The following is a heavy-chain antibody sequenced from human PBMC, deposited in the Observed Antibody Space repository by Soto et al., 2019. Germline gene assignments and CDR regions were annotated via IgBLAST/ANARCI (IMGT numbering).Heavy chain of an antibody. J-gene: IGHJ5*02. CDR3: SKPRYSLDWAPLDL. Sequence: PGGSLRLSCAASGFTFRSYGMHWVRQSPGKGLEWVAVIKSDGRNTDYADSVKGRFFISRDNTRNMLYLQMNSLRADDTAVYYFSKPRYSLDWAPLDLRGQGTLVPVSS. CDR2: IKSDGRNT. CDR1: GFTFRSYG. V-gene: IGHV3-30*02. D-gene: IGHD3-3*01.